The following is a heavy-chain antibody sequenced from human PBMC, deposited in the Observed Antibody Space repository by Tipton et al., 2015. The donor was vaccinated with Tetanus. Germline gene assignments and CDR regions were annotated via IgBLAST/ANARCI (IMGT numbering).Heavy chain of an antibody. CDR2: ISAYNGKT. J-gene: IGHJ6*02. CDR1: GYTFTSYD. D-gene: IGHD6-25*01. V-gene: IGHV1-18*01. Sequence: QLVQSGAEVKKPGASVKVSCKTSGYTFTSYDINWVRQATGQGLEWMGWISAYNGKTKYAQRLQGRVTMTTDRSASTAYMDLRRLRSDDTAVYYCARVQEQRIYYYGMDVWGQGTTVTVSS. CDR3: ARVQEQRIYYYGMDV.